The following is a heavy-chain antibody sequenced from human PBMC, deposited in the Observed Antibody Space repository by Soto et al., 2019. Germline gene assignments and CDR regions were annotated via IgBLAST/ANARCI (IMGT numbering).Heavy chain of an antibody. J-gene: IGHJ4*02. CDR3: AIVRVNESALDN. CDR2: MSYDGSEK. V-gene: IGHV3-30*03. Sequence: QVQLVESGGGVVKPGRSLRLSCVGSGFIFSNNGMHWVRQAPGKGLEWVAFMSYDGSEKFYGDSVKGRFTISRDKSERALYLHMSSLGGDDKAVYYCAIVRVNESALDNWGQGTQVTVSS. D-gene: IGHD1-1*01. CDR1: GFIFSNNG.